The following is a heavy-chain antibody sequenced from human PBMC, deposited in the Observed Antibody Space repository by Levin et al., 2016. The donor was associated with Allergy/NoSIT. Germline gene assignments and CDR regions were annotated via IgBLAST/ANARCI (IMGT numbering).Heavy chain of an antibody. Sequence: GGSLRLSCAASRFTFANYAMHWVRQAPGKGLEWVAVIAYDGNNIHYADSVTGRFTISRDNSRHTLYLQMNSLRAEDTAVYYCATDRPMTTMTNLRFEYWGQGTLVTVSS. CDR1: RFTFANYA. CDR3: ATDRPMTTMTNLRFEY. J-gene: IGHJ4*02. CDR2: IAYDGNNI. D-gene: IGHD4-17*01. V-gene: IGHV3-30-3*01.